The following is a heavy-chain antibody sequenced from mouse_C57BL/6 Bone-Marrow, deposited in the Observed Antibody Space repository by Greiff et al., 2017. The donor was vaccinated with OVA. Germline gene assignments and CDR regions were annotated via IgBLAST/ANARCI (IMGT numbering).Heavy chain of an antibody. J-gene: IGHJ2*01. V-gene: IGHV1-81*01. D-gene: IGHD2-2*01. Sequence: QVQLKESGAELARPGASVKLSCKASGYTFTSYGISWVKQRTGQGLEWIGEIYPRSGNTYYNEKFKGKATLTADKSSSTAYMELRSLTSEDSAVYVCARCRWLRRGALDYWGQGTTLTVSS. CDR3: ARCRWLRRGALDY. CDR1: GYTFTSYG. CDR2: IYPRSGNT.